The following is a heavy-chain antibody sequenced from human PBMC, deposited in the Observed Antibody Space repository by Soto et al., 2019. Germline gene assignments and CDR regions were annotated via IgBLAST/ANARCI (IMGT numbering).Heavy chain of an antibody. CDR1: GFTFSSYA. CDR2: MSGSGDSR. D-gene: IGHD3-10*01. J-gene: IGHJ4*02. CDR3: AKDSGNYGSGSFAH. Sequence: EVHLLESGGGLVQPGGSLRLSCVASGFTFSSYAMSWVRQAPGRGLEWVSAMSGSGDSRDYANSVKGRFTISRDDSKSTLFLQMDSLRAADTATYYCAKDSGNYGSGSFAHWGQGTLVTVSS. V-gene: IGHV3-23*01.